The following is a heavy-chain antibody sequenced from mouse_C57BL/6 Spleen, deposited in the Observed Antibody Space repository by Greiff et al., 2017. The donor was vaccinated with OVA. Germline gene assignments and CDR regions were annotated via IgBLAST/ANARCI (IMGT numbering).Heavy chain of an antibody. CDR3: ARLYGNYGGYFDY. CDR2: IYPGSGNT. J-gene: IGHJ2*01. Sequence: VQLQESGAELVRPGASVKLSCKASGYTFTDYNKNWVKQRPGQGLEWIARIYPGSGNTYYNEKFKGKATLTAEKSSSTAYMQISSLTSEDSAVYFCARLYGNYGGYFDYWGQGTTLTVSS. V-gene: IGHV1-76*01. CDR1: GYTFTDYN. D-gene: IGHD2-1*01.